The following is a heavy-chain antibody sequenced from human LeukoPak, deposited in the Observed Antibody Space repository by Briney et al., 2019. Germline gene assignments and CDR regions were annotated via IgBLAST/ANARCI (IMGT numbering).Heavy chain of an antibody. Sequence: GGSLRLSCAASGFTFSSYWMSWVRQAPGKGLDWVANIKQDGSEKYYVDSVKGRFTISRDNAKNSLYLQMNSLRAEDTAVYYCARARLLWFGEYPYYFDYWGQGTLVTVSS. CDR1: GFTFSSYW. V-gene: IGHV3-7*03. CDR3: ARARLLWFGEYPYYFDY. J-gene: IGHJ4*02. D-gene: IGHD3-10*01. CDR2: IKQDGSEK.